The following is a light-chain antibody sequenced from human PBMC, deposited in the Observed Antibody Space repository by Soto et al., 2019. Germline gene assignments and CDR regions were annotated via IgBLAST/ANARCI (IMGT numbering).Light chain of an antibody. CDR2: AAS. Sequence: EIGLTQSPGTLSLSPGERANLSSRVSQSISTNYLAWYQQKPGQAPRLLIYAASSRLTGIPDRFSGSGSGTDFTLTITRLEPEDFAVYYFQQYGRPFRPGPRLEIK. V-gene: IGKV3-20*01. CDR1: QSISTNY. J-gene: IGKJ5*01. CDR3: QQYGRP.